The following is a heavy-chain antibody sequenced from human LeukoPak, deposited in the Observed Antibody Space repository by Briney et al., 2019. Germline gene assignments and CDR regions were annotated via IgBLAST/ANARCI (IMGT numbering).Heavy chain of an antibody. CDR1: GYSFTSYW. CDR3: ARWTIGTTVTKSLTERPNSGFDP. J-gene: IGHJ5*02. D-gene: IGHD4-17*01. Sequence: GESLKISCKGSGYSFTSYWIGWVRQMPGKGLEWMGIIYPGDSDTRYSTSFQGQVTISANKSISTAFLQWSSLKASDPAMYYCARWTIGTTVTKSLTERPNSGFDPWGQGTLVTVSS. V-gene: IGHV5-51*01. CDR2: IYPGDSDT.